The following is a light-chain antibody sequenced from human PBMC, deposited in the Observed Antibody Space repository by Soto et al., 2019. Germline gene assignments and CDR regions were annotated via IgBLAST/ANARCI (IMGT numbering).Light chain of an antibody. CDR3: SSYTSSTTQV. Sequence: QAASVSGSPGQSITISCAGTSSDVGAYNYVSWYQQHPGKAPKLVIYEVGDRPSGVSNRFSGSKSGNTASLTISGLQAEDEADYYCSSYTSSTTQVFGGGTKLTVL. CDR1: SSDVGAYNY. CDR2: EVG. V-gene: IGLV2-14*01. J-gene: IGLJ3*02.